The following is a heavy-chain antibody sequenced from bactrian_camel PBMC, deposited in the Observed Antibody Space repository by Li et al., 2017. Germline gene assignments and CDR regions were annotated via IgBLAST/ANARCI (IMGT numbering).Heavy chain of an antibody. V-gene: IGHV3S9*01. CDR3: AAVSCPRGVVVAAADQYEH. CDR2: IGIDGRT. CDR1: GYSSNTFC. D-gene: IGHD7*01. Sequence: HVQLVESGGGSVQTGGSLRLSCAASGYSSNTFCMGWFRRVPGLEREGVAGIGIDGRTAYADSVKGRFTISQDKAKSIVYLQMNSLQPEDTGVYSCAAVSCPRGVVVAAADQYEHWGQGTQVTVS. J-gene: IGHJ4*01.